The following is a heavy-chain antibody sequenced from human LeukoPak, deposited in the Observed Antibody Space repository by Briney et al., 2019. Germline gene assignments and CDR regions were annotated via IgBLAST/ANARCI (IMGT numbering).Heavy chain of an antibody. J-gene: IGHJ6*03. CDR2: VDHTGST. CDR1: DDSITMYY. Sequence: SETLSLTCSVSDDSITMYYWTWIRQPPGKGLEWIGDVDHTGSTNFNPSLNGRVSISRDTTKNLFSLRLRSVTAADTAVYFCARGRVSSSTWYSTYYYYFYMDVWGKGTTVTVSS. V-gene: IGHV4-59*01. CDR3: ARGRVSSSTWYSTYYYYFYMDV. D-gene: IGHD1-1*01.